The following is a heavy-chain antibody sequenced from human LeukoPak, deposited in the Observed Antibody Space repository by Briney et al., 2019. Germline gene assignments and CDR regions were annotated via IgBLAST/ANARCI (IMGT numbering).Heavy chain of an antibody. CDR2: ISYDGSNK. CDR3: AKDSGYSGYDWYDYVWGSYRRPIDY. CDR1: GFNFTNYG. Sequence: GGSLRLSCAASGFNFTNYGMHWVRQAPGKGLEWVAVISYDGSNKYYADSVKGRFTISRDNSKNTLYLQMNSLRAEDTAVYYCAKDSGYSGYDWYDYVWGSYRRPIDYWGQGTLVTVSS. V-gene: IGHV3-30*18. J-gene: IGHJ4*02. D-gene: IGHD3-16*02.